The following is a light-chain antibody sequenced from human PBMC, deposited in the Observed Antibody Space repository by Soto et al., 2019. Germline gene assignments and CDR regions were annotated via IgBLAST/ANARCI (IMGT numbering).Light chain of an antibody. J-gene: IGKJ1*01. CDR1: QSVSSAF. V-gene: IGKV3-20*01. Sequence: EIVLTQSPGSVSLSPGERVTLSCRASQSVSSAFFAWYQQTPDQPPRLLISGASNRATGIPDRFSGSGSGTDFTLTISRLEPEDFAVYYCQQYDSSVTFGQGTKVEIK. CDR3: QQYDSSVT. CDR2: GAS.